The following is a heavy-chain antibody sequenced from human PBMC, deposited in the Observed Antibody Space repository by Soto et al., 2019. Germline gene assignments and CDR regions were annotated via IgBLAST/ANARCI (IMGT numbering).Heavy chain of an antibody. CDR2: ISGSGVGT. D-gene: IGHD2-15*01. J-gene: IGHJ4*02. CDR1: GFTFSSYA. CDR3: AKGGDIVVVVAATQSDY. V-gene: IGHV3-23*01. Sequence: GGSLRLSCAASGFTFSSYAMNWVRQVPGKGLEWVSGISGSGVGTYQADSVKGRFTISRDNSKNTLYLQMNSLRAEDTAVYYCAKGGDIVVVVAATQSDYWGQGTLVTVSS.